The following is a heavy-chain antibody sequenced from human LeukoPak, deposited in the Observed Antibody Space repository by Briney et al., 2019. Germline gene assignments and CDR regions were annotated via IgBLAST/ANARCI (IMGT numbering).Heavy chain of an antibody. J-gene: IGHJ4*02. CDR1: GGSISSSSYY. V-gene: IGHV4-39*07. D-gene: IGHD2-2*01. CDR2: TYYSGST. CDR3: ARVYQLLTFDY. Sequence: SETLSLTCTVSGGSISSSSYYWGWIRQPPGKGLEWIGSTYYSGSTYYNPSLKSRVTISVDTSKNQFSLKLSSVTAADTAVYYCARVYQLLTFDYWGQGTLVTVSS.